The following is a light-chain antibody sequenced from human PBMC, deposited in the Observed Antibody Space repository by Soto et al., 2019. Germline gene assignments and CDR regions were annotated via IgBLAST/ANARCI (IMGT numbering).Light chain of an antibody. Sequence: EIVITHVPATLSVSPGESATLSCRASQNISSNLAWYQQEPGQAPRLLIYGASTRATIVSARFSGSGSGTEFTLTISGLQSEDLAVYYCQQYTSWPLTFGGGTKVDIK. CDR1: QNISSN. J-gene: IGKJ4*01. CDR3: QQYTSWPLT. V-gene: IGKV3-15*01. CDR2: GAS.